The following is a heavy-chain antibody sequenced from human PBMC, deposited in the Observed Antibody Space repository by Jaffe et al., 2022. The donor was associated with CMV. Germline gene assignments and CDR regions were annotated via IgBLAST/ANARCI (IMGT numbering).Heavy chain of an antibody. CDR3: ARDYREKGFWSGYYGGYYYYGMDV. Sequence: QVQLVQSGAEVKKPGASVKVSCKASGYTFTSYGISWVRQAPGQGLEWMGWISAYNGNTNYAQKLQGRVTMTTDTSTSTAYMELRSLRSDDTAVYYCARDYREKGFWSGYYGGYYYYGMDVWGQGTTVTVSS. V-gene: IGHV1-18*01. J-gene: IGHJ6*02. CDR2: ISAYNGNT. D-gene: IGHD3-3*01. CDR1: GYTFTSYG.